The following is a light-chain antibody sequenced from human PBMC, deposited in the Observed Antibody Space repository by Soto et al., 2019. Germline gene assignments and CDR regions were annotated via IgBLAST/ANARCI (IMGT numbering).Light chain of an antibody. V-gene: IGLV2-14*03. Sequence: QSALTQPASVSGSPGQSITISCTGTSSDLAIYNYVSWYEQHPGKAPKLIIYDVSNRPSGVSNRFSGSKSGNTASLTISGLQAEDEADYFCSSYTSSATLVFGGGTKVTVL. CDR1: SSDLAIYNY. J-gene: IGLJ3*02. CDR3: SSYTSSATLV. CDR2: DVS.